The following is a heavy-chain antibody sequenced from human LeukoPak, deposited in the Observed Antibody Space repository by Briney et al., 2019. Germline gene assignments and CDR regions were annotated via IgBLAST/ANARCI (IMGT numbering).Heavy chain of an antibody. Sequence: SETLSLTCAVYGGSFSGYYWSWIRQPPGKGLEWIGEINHSGSTNYNPSLKSRVTISVDTSKNQFSLNLSSVTAADTAVYYCARGQSWFDPWGQGTLVTVSS. J-gene: IGHJ5*02. V-gene: IGHV4-34*01. CDR2: INHSGST. CDR3: ARGQSWFDP. CDR1: GGSFSGYY.